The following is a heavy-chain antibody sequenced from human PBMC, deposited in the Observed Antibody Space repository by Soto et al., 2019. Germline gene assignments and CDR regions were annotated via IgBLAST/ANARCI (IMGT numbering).Heavy chain of an antibody. J-gene: IGHJ5*02. Sequence: ASVKVSCKASGYTFTTYAMHWVRQAPGQRLEWMGRINAGNGNTKYSQKFQGRFNITRDTSASTAYMELSSLRSEDTAVYYCARDRQQGITIFGVVIPPKGFDPWGQGTLVTVSS. V-gene: IGHV1-3*01. D-gene: IGHD3-3*01. CDR1: GYTFTTYA. CDR3: ARDRQQGITIFGVVIPPKGFDP. CDR2: INAGNGNT.